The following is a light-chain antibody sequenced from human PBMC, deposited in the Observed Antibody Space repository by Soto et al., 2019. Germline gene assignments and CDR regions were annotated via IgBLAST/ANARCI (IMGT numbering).Light chain of an antibody. CDR1: RRDVGSYNL. CDR2: EGS. J-gene: IGLJ2*01. CDR3: CSYAGSSTFV. Sequence: QSALTQPASVSGSPGQSITISCTGTRRDVGSYNLVSWYQQDPGKAPKLMIYEGSKRPSGVSNRFSGSKSGNTASLTISGLQAEDEADYYCCSYAGSSTFVFGGGTKVTVL. V-gene: IGLV2-23*01.